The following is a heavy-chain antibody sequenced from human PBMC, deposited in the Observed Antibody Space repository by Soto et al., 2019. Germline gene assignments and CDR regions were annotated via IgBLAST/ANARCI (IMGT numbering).Heavy chain of an antibody. CDR1: GYTLTAYY. CDR2: MNPGDGST. CDR3: ARSYVQSRPIDY. D-gene: IGHD3-10*02. Sequence: ASVKVSCKASGYTLTAYYIHWVRQAPGQGREWMGIMNPGDGSTRYAQMFQGRVTMIRDTSTSTIYMELNRLRSEDTAVYYCARSYVQSRPIDYWGQGTLVTVS. J-gene: IGHJ4*02. V-gene: IGHV1-46*01.